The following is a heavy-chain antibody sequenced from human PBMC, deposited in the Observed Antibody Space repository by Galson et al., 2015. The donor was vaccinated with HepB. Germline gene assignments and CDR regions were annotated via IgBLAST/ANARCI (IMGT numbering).Heavy chain of an antibody. J-gene: IGHJ4*02. V-gene: IGHV3-7*03. Sequence: SLRLSCAASGFTFSNYWMHWVRQSAERGLEWVANINEDGSAKRCLDSVKGRFTISRDNAKNSVFLQMDSLRADDTAIYYCARGNNPNYWGQGTLVTVSS. CDR1: GFTFSNYW. CDR3: ARGNNPNY. D-gene: IGHD1/OR15-1a*01. CDR2: INEDGSAK.